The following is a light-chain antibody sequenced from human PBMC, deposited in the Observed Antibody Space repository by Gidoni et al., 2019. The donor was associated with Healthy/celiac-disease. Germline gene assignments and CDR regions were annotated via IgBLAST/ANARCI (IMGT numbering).Light chain of an antibody. CDR1: QSVSSSY. J-gene: IGKJ4*01. CDR3: QQYGSSPLT. Sequence: IVLTQSPGTLSLSPGERATLSCRASQSVSSSYLAWYQQNPGQAPRLLIYGASRRATGIPDRFSGSGSGKDFTITISRLEPEDVAVYYCQQYGSSPLTFGGGTKVEIK. V-gene: IGKV3-20*01. CDR2: GAS.